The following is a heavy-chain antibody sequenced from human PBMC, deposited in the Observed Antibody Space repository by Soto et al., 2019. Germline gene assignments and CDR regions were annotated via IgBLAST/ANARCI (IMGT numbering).Heavy chain of an antibody. D-gene: IGHD4-4*01. CDR2: ISYDGSNK. J-gene: IGHJ6*02. CDR1: GFTFSSYG. V-gene: IGHV3-30*18. CDR3: AKGNYGTGLDV. Sequence: QVQLVESGGGVVQPGRSLRLSCAASGFTFSSYGMHWVRQAPGKGLEWVAVISYDGSNKYYADSVKGRFTISRDNSKNTLYLQMNSLRAEDTAVCYCAKGNYGTGLDVWGQGTTVTVSS.